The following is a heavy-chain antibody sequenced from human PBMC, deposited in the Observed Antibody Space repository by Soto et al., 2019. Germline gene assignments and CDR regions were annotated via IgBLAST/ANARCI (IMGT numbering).Heavy chain of an antibody. CDR1: GFTFSSYG. CDR2: ISYDGSNK. Sequence: GGSLRLSCAASGFTFSSYGMHWVRQAPGKGLEWVAVISYDGSNKYYADSVKGRFTISRDNSKNTLYLQMNSLRAGDTAVYYCAKDLGTERIDYWGQGTLVTVSS. V-gene: IGHV3-30*18. J-gene: IGHJ4*02. D-gene: IGHD1-1*01. CDR3: AKDLGTERIDY.